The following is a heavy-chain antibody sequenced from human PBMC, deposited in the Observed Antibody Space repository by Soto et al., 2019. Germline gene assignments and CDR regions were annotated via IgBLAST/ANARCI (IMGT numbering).Heavy chain of an antibody. J-gene: IGHJ4*02. V-gene: IGHV4-39*01. D-gene: IGHD1-1*01. CDR3: ARIRARRHDDY. Sequence: ETLSLTCAVYGGSFSGYYWDWIRQPPGKGLEWIGSIYYSGSTYYNPSLKSRVTISVDTSKNQFSLKLSSVTAADTAVYYCARIRARRHDDYWGQGTLVTVSS. CDR1: GGSFSGYY. CDR2: IYYSGST.